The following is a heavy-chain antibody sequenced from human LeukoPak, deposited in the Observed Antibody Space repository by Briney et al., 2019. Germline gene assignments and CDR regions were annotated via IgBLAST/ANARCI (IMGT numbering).Heavy chain of an antibody. CDR1: GGSISSYY. V-gene: IGHV4-59*12. J-gene: IGHJ3*02. CDR3: ARVFTWYQLLYDAFDI. CDR2: IYYSGST. D-gene: IGHD2-2*02. Sequence: SETLSLTCTVSGGSISSYYWSWIRQPPGKGLEWIGYIYYSGSTNYNPSLKSRVTISVDTPKNQFSLKLSSVTAADTAVYYCARVFTWYQLLYDAFDIWGQGTMVTVSS.